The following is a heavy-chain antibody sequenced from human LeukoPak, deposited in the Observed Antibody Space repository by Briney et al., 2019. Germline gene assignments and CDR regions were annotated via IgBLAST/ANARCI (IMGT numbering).Heavy chain of an antibody. V-gene: IGHV3-7*01. CDR1: GFTFSSYW. CDR2: VKQDGSEK. J-gene: IGHJ4*02. D-gene: IGHD3-9*01. CDR3: ARGGLYYDILTGYYAPDY. Sequence: GGSPRLSCAASGFTFSSYWMSWVRQAPGKGLEWVANVKQDGSEKYYVDSVKGRFTISRDNAKNSLYLQMNSLRAEDTAVYYCARGGLYYDILTGYYAPDYWGQGTLVTVSS.